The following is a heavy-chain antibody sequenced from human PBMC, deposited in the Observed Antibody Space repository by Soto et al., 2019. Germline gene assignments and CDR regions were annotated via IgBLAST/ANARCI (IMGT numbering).Heavy chain of an antibody. CDR3: ATDCMGASFYVASGMDV. CDR2: INAGFGAT. D-gene: IGHD2-21*01. J-gene: IGHJ6*02. V-gene: IGHV1-69*06. Sequence: QVQLEQSGAEVKKPGSSVKVSCKASGGTFGTYAISWVRRAPGQSLEWMGQINAGFGATDLAQMFQGRVTITADKAPNAVYMELSSLRSADTAVYYCATDCMGASFYVASGMDVWGQGTTVTVS. CDR1: GGTFGTYA.